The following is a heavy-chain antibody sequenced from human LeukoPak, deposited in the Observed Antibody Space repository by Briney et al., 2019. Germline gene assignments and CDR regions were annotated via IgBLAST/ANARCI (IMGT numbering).Heavy chain of an antibody. CDR1: GFTFSSYA. Sequence: GRSLRLSCGASGFTFSSYAMLWVRQAPGKGLEWVAFTRYDGNKSFYSDSVKGRFTISRDNSKDTLYLQMNNLRLEDTAVYYCAGTYSSVVGITYWGQGALVAVSS. J-gene: IGHJ4*02. CDR2: TRYDGNKS. V-gene: IGHV3-30*02. CDR3: AGTYSSVVGITY. D-gene: IGHD2-15*01.